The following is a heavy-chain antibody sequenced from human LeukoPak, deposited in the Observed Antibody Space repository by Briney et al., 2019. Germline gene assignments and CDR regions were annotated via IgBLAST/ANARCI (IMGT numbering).Heavy chain of an antibody. V-gene: IGHV4-39*01. CDR1: GGSISSSSYY. CDR2: IYYSGST. CDR3: AASYYYGSGTED. J-gene: IGHJ4*02. Sequence: ETLSLTCTVSGGSISSSSYYWGWIRQPPGKGLEWIGSIYYSGSTYYNPSLKSRVTISVDTSKNQFSLKLSSVTAADTAVYYCAASYYYGSGTEDWGQGTLVTVSS. D-gene: IGHD3-10*01.